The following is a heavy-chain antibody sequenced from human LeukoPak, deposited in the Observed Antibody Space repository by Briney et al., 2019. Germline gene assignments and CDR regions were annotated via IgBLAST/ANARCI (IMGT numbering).Heavy chain of an antibody. J-gene: IGHJ1*01. Sequence: SVKVSCKASGGTFSSYAISWVRQAPGQGLEWMGGIIPIFGTTNYAQKFQGRVTITTDESTNTAYMELSSLRSEDTAVYYCARDGGYCSSTSCYGYFQHWGQGTLVTVSS. V-gene: IGHV1-69*05. CDR3: ARDGGYCSSTSCYGYFQH. D-gene: IGHD2-2*01. CDR2: IIPIFGTT. CDR1: GGTFSSYA.